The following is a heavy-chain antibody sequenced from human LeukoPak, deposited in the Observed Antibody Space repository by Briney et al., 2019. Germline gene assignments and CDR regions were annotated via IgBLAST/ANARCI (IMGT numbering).Heavy chain of an antibody. CDR1: GVSISSYY. D-gene: IGHD6-13*01. J-gene: IGHJ5*02. V-gene: IGHV3-7*01. CDR3: VRDPTAAGTDH. CDR2: IKQDGSEK. Sequence: ETLSLTCTVSGVSISSYYWSWIRQAPGKGLEWVANIKQDGSEKYYVDSVKGRFIISRDNAENSLYLEMNSLRAEDTAIYYCVRDPTAAGTDHWGQGTLVTVSS.